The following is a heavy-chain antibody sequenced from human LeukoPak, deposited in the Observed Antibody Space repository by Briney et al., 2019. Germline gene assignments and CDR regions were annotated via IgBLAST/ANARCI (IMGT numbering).Heavy chain of an antibody. CDR2: INPNSGGT. CDR1: GYTFTGYY. Sequence: ASVKVSCKASGYTFTGYYMHWVRQAPGQGLEWMGWINPNSGGTNYAQKFQGRVTMTRDTSISTAYMELSNLRSEDTAVYYCARDGVGLTVTTDGMDVWGQGTTITVSS. V-gene: IGHV1-2*02. D-gene: IGHD4-17*01. J-gene: IGHJ6*02. CDR3: ARDGVGLTVTTDGMDV.